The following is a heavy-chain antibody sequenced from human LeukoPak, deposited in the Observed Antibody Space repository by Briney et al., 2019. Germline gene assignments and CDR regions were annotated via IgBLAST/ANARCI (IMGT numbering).Heavy chain of an antibody. CDR3: ARGNKGYYYYGMDV. D-gene: IGHD1/OR15-1a*01. Sequence: SETLSLTCTVSGGPISSYYWSWIRQPPGKGLEWIGYIYYSGSTNYNPSLKSRVTISVDTSKNQFSLKLSSVTAADTAVYYCARGNKGYYYYGMDVWGQGTTVTVSS. CDR2: IYYSGST. V-gene: IGHV4-59*01. CDR1: GGPISSYY. J-gene: IGHJ6*02.